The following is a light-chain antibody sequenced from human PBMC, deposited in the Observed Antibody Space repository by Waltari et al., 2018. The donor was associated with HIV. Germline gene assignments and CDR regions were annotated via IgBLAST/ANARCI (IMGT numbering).Light chain of an antibody. CDR3: SSFTGTTALV. CDR2: EVS. Sequence: QSALTQPASVSGSPGQSITTSCTGTSSDIGGYKYVSWFQQHPEKAPKLIIYEVSNRPSEISNRFSGSKSGNTASLTISELQAEDEADYYCSSFTGTTALVFGGGTKLTVL. J-gene: IGLJ3*02. V-gene: IGLV2-14*01. CDR1: SSDIGGYKY.